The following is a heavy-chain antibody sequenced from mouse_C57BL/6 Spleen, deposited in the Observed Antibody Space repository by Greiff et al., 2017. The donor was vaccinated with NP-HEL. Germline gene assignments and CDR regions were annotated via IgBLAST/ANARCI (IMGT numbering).Heavy chain of an antibody. Sequence: DVMLVESGGGLVKPGGSLKLSCAASGFTFSDYGMHWVRQAPEKGLEWVAYISSGSSTIYYADTVKGRFTISRDNAKNTLFLQMTSLRSEDTAMYYCARGLGGYYFDYWGQGTTLTVSS. D-gene: IGHD2-2*01. CDR1: GFTFSDYG. CDR3: ARGLGGYYFDY. CDR2: ISSGSSTI. J-gene: IGHJ2*01. V-gene: IGHV5-17*01.